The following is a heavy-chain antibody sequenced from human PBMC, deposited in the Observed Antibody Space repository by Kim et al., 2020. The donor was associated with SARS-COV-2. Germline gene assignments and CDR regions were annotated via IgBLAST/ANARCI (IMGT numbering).Heavy chain of an antibody. CDR1: GASIASNKYY. CDR2: IYYSGVT. CDR3: ARRKIVTERTSFDS. V-gene: IGHV4-39*01. Sequence: SETLSLTCSVSGASIASNKYYWDWIRQPPGKGLEWIGSIYYSGVTYYNSSLNSRVTISLDTPKNQISLNLSSLTAADTAVYYCARRKIVTERTSFDSWGQGTLVSASS. D-gene: IGHD1-1*01. J-gene: IGHJ5*01.